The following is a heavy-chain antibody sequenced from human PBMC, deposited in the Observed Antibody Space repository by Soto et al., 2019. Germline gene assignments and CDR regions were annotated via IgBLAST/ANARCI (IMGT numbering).Heavy chain of an antibody. Sequence: GGSLRLSCAASEFTFSRHGMRWVRQAPGKGLQWVGVIWSDGSNEVYADSVKGRFIISRDNSKNILYLQMNSLRAEDTAVYYCARERTFGDNKHNYMDVWGTGITVTVSS. J-gene: IGHJ6*03. D-gene: IGHD3-10*01. CDR3: ARERTFGDNKHNYMDV. V-gene: IGHV3-33*01. CDR2: IWSDGSNE. CDR1: EFTFSRHG.